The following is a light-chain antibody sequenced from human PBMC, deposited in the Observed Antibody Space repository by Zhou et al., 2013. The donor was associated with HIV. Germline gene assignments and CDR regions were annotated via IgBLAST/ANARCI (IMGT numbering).Light chain of an antibody. J-gene: IGKJ4*01. CDR3: QQYGSAPLV. Sequence: EIVMTQSPATLSVSPGERVTLSCRASQSVGSYLAWYQQKPGQAPRLLIYDASNRATGIPARFSGSVSGTDFTLTISRLEPEDFAVYYCQQYGSAPLVFGGGTKVEI. CDR2: DAS. V-gene: IGKV3-20*01. CDR1: QSVGSY.